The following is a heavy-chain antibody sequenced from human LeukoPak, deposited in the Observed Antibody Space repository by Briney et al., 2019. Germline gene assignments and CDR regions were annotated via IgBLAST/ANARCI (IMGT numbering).Heavy chain of an antibody. V-gene: IGHV1-24*01. Sequence: GASVKVSCKVSGYTLTELSMHWVRQAPGKGLEWMGGFDPEDGKTIYAQKLQGRVTMTTDTSTSTAYMELRSLRSDDTAVYYCARVPPEMDIVVVPAARRTDWFDPWGQGTLVTVSS. CDR1: GYTLTELS. D-gene: IGHD2-2*03. CDR3: ARVPPEMDIVVVPAARRTDWFDP. J-gene: IGHJ5*02. CDR2: FDPEDGKT.